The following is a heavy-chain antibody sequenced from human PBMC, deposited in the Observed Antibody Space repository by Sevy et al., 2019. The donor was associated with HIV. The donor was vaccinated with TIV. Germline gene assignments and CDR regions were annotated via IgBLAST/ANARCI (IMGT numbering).Heavy chain of an antibody. D-gene: IGHD2-15*01. CDR3: TRDRLLSGMDV. V-gene: IGHV3-74*01. CDR1: GFTLRNYW. CDR2: SNTDGSDT. J-gene: IGHJ6*02. Sequence: GGSLRLSCAASGFTLRNYWMHWVRQAPGEALVWVSRSNTDGSDTSYADSVRGRFTISRVNAKNTLYLQMNSLRAEDTAVYYCTRDRLLSGMDVWGQGTTVTVSS.